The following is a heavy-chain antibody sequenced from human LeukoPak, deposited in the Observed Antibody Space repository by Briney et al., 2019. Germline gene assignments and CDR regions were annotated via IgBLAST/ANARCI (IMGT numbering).Heavy chain of an antibody. D-gene: IGHD3-9*01. Sequence: ASVKVSCKASGYSFTGYYIHWVRRAPGQGLEWMGWINPNSGGTNYAQKFQGRVTMTSDTSITTAYMEVSRLRSDDTAIYYCARGRPIRYDILTAYLPSFEHWGQGTLVTVSS. J-gene: IGHJ4*02. V-gene: IGHV1-2*02. CDR3: ARGRPIRYDILTAYLPSFEH. CDR1: GYSFTGYY. CDR2: INPNSGGT.